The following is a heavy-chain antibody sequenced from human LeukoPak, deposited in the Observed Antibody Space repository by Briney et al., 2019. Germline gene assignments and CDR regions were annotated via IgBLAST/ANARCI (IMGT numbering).Heavy chain of an antibody. CDR3: ARGSSWPDY. CDR1: GFTFSDYT. Sequence: AGGSLRLSCVDSGFTFSDYTLNWVRQAPGKGLEWVSSITSRSSFIYYADSVKGRFTISRDNAKSSLYLQMNSLRVEDTAVYYCARGSSWPDYWGQGTLVTVSS. D-gene: IGHD6-13*01. J-gene: IGHJ4*02. CDR2: ITSRSSFI. V-gene: IGHV3-21*01.